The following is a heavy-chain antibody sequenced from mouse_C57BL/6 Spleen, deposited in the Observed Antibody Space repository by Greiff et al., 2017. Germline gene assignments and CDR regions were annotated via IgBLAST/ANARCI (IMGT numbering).Heavy chain of an antibody. CDR2: ISYSGST. CDR1: GYSITSGYD. V-gene: IGHV3-1*01. J-gene: IGHJ3*01. CDR3: ARDDDHWVAY. Sequence: EVQLQQSGPGMVKPSQSLSLTCPVTGYSITSGYDWHWVRHFPGNKLEWMGYISYSGSTNYNPTRKSRISITHDTSKNHFFLKLNSVTTEDTSTYDCARDDDHWVAYWGQGTLVTVSA.